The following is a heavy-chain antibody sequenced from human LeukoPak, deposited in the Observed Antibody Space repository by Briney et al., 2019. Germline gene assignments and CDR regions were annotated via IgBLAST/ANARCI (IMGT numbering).Heavy chain of an antibody. CDR1: GFTFGDYA. CDR2: IRSNTYGGTA. Sequence: GGSLRLSCTASGFTFGDYAMSWFRQAPGKGLEWVGFIRSNTYGGTAEYAASVKGRFTISRDDFKSIAYLQMNSLKTEDTAVYYCTKGDYHAYWGQGTLATVSS. CDR3: TKGDYHAY. V-gene: IGHV3-49*03. J-gene: IGHJ4*02.